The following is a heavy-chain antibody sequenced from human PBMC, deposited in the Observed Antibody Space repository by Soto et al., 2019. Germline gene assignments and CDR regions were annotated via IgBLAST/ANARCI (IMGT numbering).Heavy chain of an antibody. J-gene: IGHJ4*02. CDR3: ARGRYDYVWGTLGY. CDR2: IIPIFGTA. Sequence: QVQLVQSGAEVTKPGSSVKVSCKASGGTFSSYAISWVRQAPGQGLEWMGGIIPIFGTANYAQKFQGRVTITEIESTSTAYMELSSLRSEDTAVYYCARGRYDYVWGTLGYWGQGTLVTVSS. CDR1: GGTFSSYA. V-gene: IGHV1-69*01. D-gene: IGHD3-16*01.